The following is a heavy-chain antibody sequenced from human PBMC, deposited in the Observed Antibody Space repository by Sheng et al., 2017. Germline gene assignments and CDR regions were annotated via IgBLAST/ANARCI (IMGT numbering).Heavy chain of an antibody. D-gene: IGHD3-3*01. V-gene: IGHV4-59*01. CDR2: SITLGPP. CDR3: ARESIFGVVRYGLDV. Sequence: QVQLQESGPGLVKSSETLSLTCSVSGGSINNYYWSWIRRPPGKDWIGLGISITLGPPTTTLLKSRVTMSVDTSKRQFSLRLTSVTAADTAVYYCARESIFGVVRYGLDVWGQGTTITVSS. CDR1: GGSINNYY. J-gene: IGHJ6*02.